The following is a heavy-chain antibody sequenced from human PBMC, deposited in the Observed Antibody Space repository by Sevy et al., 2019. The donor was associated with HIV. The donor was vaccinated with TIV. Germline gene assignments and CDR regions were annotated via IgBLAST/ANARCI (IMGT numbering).Heavy chain of an antibody. J-gene: IGHJ6*02. V-gene: IGHV3-74*01. CDR3: ARGLTYYDFWSGYYTSNYYYGMDV. CDR1: GFTFSSYW. CDR2: INSDGSST. D-gene: IGHD3-3*01. Sequence: GGSLRLSCAASGFTFSSYWMHWVRQAPGKGLVWVSRINSDGSSTSYADSVKGRFTISRDKAKNTLYLQMNSLRAEDTAVYYCARGLTYYDFWSGYYTSNYYYGMDVWGQGTTVTVSS.